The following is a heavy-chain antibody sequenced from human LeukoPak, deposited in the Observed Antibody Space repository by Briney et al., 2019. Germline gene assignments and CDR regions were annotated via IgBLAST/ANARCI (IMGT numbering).Heavy chain of an antibody. Sequence: SQTLSLTCTVSGGSISSGGYYWSWIRQHPGKGLEWIGYTYYSGSTYYNPSLKSRVTISVDTSKNQFSLKLSSVTAADTAVYYCARGGWSYMGDDAFDIWGQGTMVTVSS. CDR2: TYYSGST. CDR3: ARGGWSYMGDDAFDI. D-gene: IGHD3-10*01. V-gene: IGHV4-31*03. CDR1: GGSISSGGYY. J-gene: IGHJ3*02.